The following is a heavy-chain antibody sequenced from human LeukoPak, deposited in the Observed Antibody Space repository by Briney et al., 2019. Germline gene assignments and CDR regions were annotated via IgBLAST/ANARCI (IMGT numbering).Heavy chain of an antibody. CDR3: TMTSGSYYVALFDY. V-gene: IGHV3-15*01. CDR1: GFTFSNAW. Sequence: GGSLRLSCAASGFTFSNAWMSWVRQAPGKGLEWVGRIKSKTDGGTTDYAAPVKGRFTISRDDSKNTLYLQMNSLKTEDTAVYYCTMTSGSYYVALFDYWGQGTLVTVSS. CDR2: IKSKTDGGTT. J-gene: IGHJ4*02. D-gene: IGHD1-26*01.